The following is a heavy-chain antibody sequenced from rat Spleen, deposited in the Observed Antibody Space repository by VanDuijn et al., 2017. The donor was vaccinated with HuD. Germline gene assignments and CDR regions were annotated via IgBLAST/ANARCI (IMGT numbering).Heavy chain of an antibody. CDR1: GFTFNNYW. Sequence: EVQLVESGGGLVQPGGSLKLSCVASGFTFNNYWMTWIRQAPGKGLEWVASITNASGRTYYPDSVKGRFTISRDTAQNTLYLQMNSLRSEDTATYYCTRSILADYWGQGVMVTVSS. D-gene: IGHD4-2*01. V-gene: IGHV5-31*01. CDR3: TRSILADY. CDR2: ITNASGRT. J-gene: IGHJ2*01.